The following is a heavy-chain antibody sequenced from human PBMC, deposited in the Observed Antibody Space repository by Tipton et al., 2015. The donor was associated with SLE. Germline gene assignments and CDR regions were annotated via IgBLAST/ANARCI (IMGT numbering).Heavy chain of an antibody. V-gene: IGHV1-3*01. CDR1: GYTFTSYA. Sequence: QLVQSGPEVKKPGASVKVSCKASGYTFTSYAMHWVRQAPGQRLEWIGWINAGNGNTKYSQKFQGRVTITRHTSASTAYMELCSPISEDTAVYYCAGVPYGGGVLDFWGQGTMVPASS. CDR2: INAGNGNT. J-gene: IGHJ3*01. CDR3: AGVPYGGGVLDF. D-gene: IGHD4-17*01.